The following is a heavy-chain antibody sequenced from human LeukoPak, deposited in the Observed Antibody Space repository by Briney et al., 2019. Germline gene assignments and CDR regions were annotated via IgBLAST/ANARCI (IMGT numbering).Heavy chain of an antibody. CDR1: GFTFSSYE. CDR2: IEGSGVSI. D-gene: IGHD3-22*01. Sequence: GGSLRLSCAASGFTFSSYEMSWVRQAPGKGLEWVSNIEGSGVSIYYADSVKGRFTVSRDNAKNSLYLQMNSLRADDTALYYCVGDTGYSSPFDYWGRGTLVTVSS. J-gene: IGHJ4*02. CDR3: VGDTGYSSPFDY. V-gene: IGHV3-48*03.